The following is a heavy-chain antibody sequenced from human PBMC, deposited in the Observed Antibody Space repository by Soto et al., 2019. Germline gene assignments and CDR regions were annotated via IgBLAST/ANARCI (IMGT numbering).Heavy chain of an antibody. Sequence: ASVKVSCKASGYTFTSYGISWVRHAPGQGLEWMGWISAYNGNTNYAQKLQGRVTMTTDTSTSTAYMELRSLRSDDTAVYYCARTARQYSSSSALDYWGQGTLVTVSS. CDR2: ISAYNGNT. CDR1: GYTFTSYG. CDR3: ARTARQYSSSSALDY. D-gene: IGHD6-6*01. J-gene: IGHJ4*02. V-gene: IGHV1-18*04.